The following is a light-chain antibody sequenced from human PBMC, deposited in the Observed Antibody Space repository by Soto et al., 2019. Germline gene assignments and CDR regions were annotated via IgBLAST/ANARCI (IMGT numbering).Light chain of an antibody. J-gene: IGLJ2*01. CDR1: SGHSNYA. Sequence: QAVLTQSPSASASLGASVKLTCTLSSGHSNYAIAWHQQQPEKGPRYLMKLNSDGSHSKGDGIPDRFSGSSSGAERYLTISSLQSEDEADYYCQTWGTGIVLFGGGTKLTV. CDR2: LNSDGSH. V-gene: IGLV4-69*01. CDR3: QTWGTGIVL.